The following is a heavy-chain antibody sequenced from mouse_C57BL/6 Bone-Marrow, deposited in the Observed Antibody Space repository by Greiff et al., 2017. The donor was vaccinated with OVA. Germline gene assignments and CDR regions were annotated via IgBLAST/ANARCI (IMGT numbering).Heavy chain of an antibody. V-gene: IGHV1-72*01. CDR3: ARYLTTVVAYYFDY. J-gene: IGHJ2*01. CDR1: GYTFTSYW. D-gene: IGHD1-1*01. Sequence: QVQLQQPGAELVKPGASVKLSCKASGYTFTSYWMHWVKQRPGRGLEWIGRIDPNSGGTKYNEKLKSKATLTVDKPSSTAYMQLSSLTSEDSAVYYGARYLTTVVAYYFDYWGKGTTLTVSS. CDR2: IDPNSGGT.